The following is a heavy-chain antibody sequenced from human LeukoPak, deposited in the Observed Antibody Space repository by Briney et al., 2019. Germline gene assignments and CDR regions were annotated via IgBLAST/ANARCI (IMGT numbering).Heavy chain of an antibody. J-gene: IGHJ4*02. CDR2: ISYDGSNK. Sequence: PGGSLRLSCVASGFTFSSYAMHWVRQAPGKGLEWVAVISYDGSNKYYADSVKGRFTISRDNSKNTLYLQMNSLRAEDTAVYYCARPPSYTTVTTFVRYHFDYWGQGTLVTVSS. D-gene: IGHD4-17*01. CDR1: GFTFSSYA. CDR3: ARPPSYTTVTTFVRYHFDY. V-gene: IGHV3-30-3*01.